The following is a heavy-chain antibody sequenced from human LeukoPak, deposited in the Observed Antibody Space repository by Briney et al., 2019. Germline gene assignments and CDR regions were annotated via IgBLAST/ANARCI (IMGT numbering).Heavy chain of an antibody. V-gene: IGHV3-33*01. CDR2: IWYDGSNK. J-gene: IGHJ6*02. CDR3: ARSPQVGYYYGMDV. Sequence: GRSLRLSCAASGFTFSSYGMHWVRQAPGKGLEWVAVIWYDGSNKYYADSVKGRFTISRDNSKNTLYLQMNSLRAEDTAVYYCARSPQVGYYYGMDVWGQGTTVTVSS. CDR1: GFTFSSYG.